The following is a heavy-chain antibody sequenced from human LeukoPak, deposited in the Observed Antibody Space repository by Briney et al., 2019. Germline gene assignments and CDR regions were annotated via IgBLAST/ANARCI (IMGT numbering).Heavy chain of an antibody. CDR1: GYSFSSNW. D-gene: IGHD1-26*01. CDR2: IHPGDSDT. Sequence: GESLKISCKGSGYSFSSNWIAWGRQMPGKGLEGMGIIHPGDSDTGYSPAFQGQVTISADKSINTVYLQWSTLKASDTAMYYCARRLSGGSYKRVVANWFDPWGQGTLVIVSS. J-gene: IGHJ5*02. V-gene: IGHV5-51*01. CDR3: ARRLSGGSYKRVVANWFDP.